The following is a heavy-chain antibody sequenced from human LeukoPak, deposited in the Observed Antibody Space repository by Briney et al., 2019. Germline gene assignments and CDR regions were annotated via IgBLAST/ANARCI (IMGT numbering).Heavy chain of an antibody. V-gene: IGHV3-23*01. CDR2: ISATGGST. Sequence: GGSLRLSCAASGFTFSTYGMTWVRQAPGEGLEWVSVISATGGSTYYADSVKGRFTISRDNSKNTLYLQMNSLRAEDTAVYYCAKDYPRDYYDSSGYWSYWGQGTLVTVSS. J-gene: IGHJ4*02. D-gene: IGHD3-22*01. CDR3: AKDYPRDYYDSSGYWSY. CDR1: GFTFSTYG.